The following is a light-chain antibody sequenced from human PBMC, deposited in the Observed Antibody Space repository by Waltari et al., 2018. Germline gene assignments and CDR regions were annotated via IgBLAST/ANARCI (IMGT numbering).Light chain of an antibody. J-gene: IGKJ1*01. CDR2: DVS. CDR3: QKYERLPAT. Sequence: SCRAGQSIGRSLVWYQQKPGQAPRLLIYDVSRRATGIPDRFSGSGYGTDFSLTISRLEPEDFAVYYCQKYERLPATFGQGTTVEIK. CDR1: QSIGRS. V-gene: IGKV3-20*01.